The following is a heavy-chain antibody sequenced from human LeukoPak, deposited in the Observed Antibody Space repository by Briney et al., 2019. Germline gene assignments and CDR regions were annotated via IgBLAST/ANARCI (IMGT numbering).Heavy chain of an antibody. CDR3: ARDPGSSWYTNYGMDV. J-gene: IGHJ6*02. D-gene: IGHD6-13*01. Sequence: PGGPLRLSCAASGFTFSSYAMHWVRQAPGKGLEWVAVISYDGSNKYYADSVKGRFTISRDSSKNTLYLQMNSLRAEDTAVYYCARDPGSSWYTNYGMDVWGQGTTVTVSS. CDR1: GFTFSSYA. V-gene: IGHV3-30*04. CDR2: ISYDGSNK.